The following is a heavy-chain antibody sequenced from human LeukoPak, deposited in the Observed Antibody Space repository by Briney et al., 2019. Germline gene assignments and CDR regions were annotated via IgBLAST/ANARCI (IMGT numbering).Heavy chain of an antibody. V-gene: IGHV1-3*01. CDR3: ARDPEYYDILTGYYTGVSFDY. CDR1: GYTLTSYA. CDR2: INAGNGNT. D-gene: IGHD3-9*01. Sequence: ASVKVSCKASGYTLTSYAMHWVRQAPGQRLEWMGWINAGNGNTKYSQRFQGRVTITRDTSASTAYMELSSLRSEDTAVYYCARDPEYYDILTGYYTGVSFDYWGQGALVTVSS. J-gene: IGHJ4*02.